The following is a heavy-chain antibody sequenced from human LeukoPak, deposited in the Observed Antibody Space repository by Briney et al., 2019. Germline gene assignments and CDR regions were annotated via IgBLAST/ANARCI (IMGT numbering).Heavy chain of an antibody. Sequence: SETLSLTCAVYGGSFSGYYWSWIRQPPGKGLEWLGEVNHRGSTNYNPSLKSRATISVDTSKNQFSLKLTSVTAADTTVYYCASGQGDDYHYYYGMDVWGQGTTVTVSS. CDR1: GGSFSGYY. V-gene: IGHV4-34*01. CDR3: ASGQGDDYHYYYGMDV. J-gene: IGHJ6*02. CDR2: VNHRGST.